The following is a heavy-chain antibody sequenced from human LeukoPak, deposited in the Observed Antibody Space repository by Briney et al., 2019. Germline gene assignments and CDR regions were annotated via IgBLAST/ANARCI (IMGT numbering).Heavy chain of an antibody. J-gene: IGHJ4*02. CDR3: ASLRVVPAAMGTFDY. D-gene: IGHD2-2*01. CDR1: GFTFSSYA. V-gene: IGHV3-30-3*01. CDR2: ISYDGSNK. Sequence: GRSLRLSCAASGFTFSSYAMHWVRQAPGKGLEWVAVISYDGSNKYYADSVKGRFTISRDNSKNTLYLQMNSLRAEDTAVYYCASLRVVPAAMGTFDYWGQGTLVTVSS.